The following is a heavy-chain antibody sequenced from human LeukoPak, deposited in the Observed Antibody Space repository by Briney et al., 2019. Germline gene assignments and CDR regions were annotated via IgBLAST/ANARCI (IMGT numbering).Heavy chain of an antibody. CDR3: ARVSTNSRVAGYDPQWYFDL. CDR1: GYTFINYG. J-gene: IGHJ2*01. D-gene: IGHD5-12*01. Sequence: GASVKVSCTASGYTFINYGFSWVRQAPGQGLEWMGWISAYNGNTNYLQTFQGRVTMTTDTSTNTVYMELRSLRSDDTAVYYCARVSTNSRVAGYDPQWYFDLWGRGTPVTVSP. V-gene: IGHV1-18*04. CDR2: ISAYNGNT.